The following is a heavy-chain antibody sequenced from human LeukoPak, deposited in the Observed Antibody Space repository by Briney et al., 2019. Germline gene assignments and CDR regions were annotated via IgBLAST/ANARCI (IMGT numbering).Heavy chain of an antibody. CDR3: ARTVDTAMAAFDY. V-gene: IGHV5-51*01. CDR1: GYSFTSYW. Sequence: GESLKISCKGSGYSFTSYWIGWVRQMPGKGLEWMGIIYPGDSDTRYSPSFQGQVTISADKSISTAYLQWSSLKASDTATYYCARTVDTAMAAFDYWGQGTLVTVSS. CDR2: IYPGDSDT. J-gene: IGHJ4*02. D-gene: IGHD5-18*01.